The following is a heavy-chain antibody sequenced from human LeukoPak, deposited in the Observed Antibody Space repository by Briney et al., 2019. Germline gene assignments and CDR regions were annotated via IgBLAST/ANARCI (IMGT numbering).Heavy chain of an antibody. V-gene: IGHV3-30*02. CDR1: GITFSSYG. CDR2: IRYDGSNK. D-gene: IGHD2-2*01. Sequence: GGSLRLSCAASGITFSSYGMHWVRQAPGKGLEWVAFIRYDGSNKYYADSVKGRFTISRDNSKNTLDLQMNSLRVEDTAVYYCAKDRYSTSSTFTVNPFDYWGQGILVTVSS. CDR3: AKDRYSTSSTFTVNPFDY. J-gene: IGHJ4*02.